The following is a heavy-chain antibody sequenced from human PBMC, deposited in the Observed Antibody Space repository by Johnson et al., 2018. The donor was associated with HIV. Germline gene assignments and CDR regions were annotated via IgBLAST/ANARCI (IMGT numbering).Heavy chain of an antibody. CDR2: IGRSGSTF. V-gene: IGHV3-11*04. Sequence: QVQLVESGGGLVKPGGSLRLSCAASGFTFSDYYMSWIRQAPGKGLEWVSYIGRSGSTFYYADSVKGRFTISRDNSKNTLSLQMNSLRPEDTAVYYCARGYFYDSSGSDDAFDIWGQGTMVTVSS. CDR1: GFTFSDYY. J-gene: IGHJ3*02. D-gene: IGHD3-22*01. CDR3: ARGYFYDSSGSDDAFDI.